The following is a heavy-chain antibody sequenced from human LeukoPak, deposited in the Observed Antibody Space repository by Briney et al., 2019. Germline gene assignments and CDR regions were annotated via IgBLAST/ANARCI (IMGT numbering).Heavy chain of an antibody. CDR3: ARGGSSWYVVHPTEDY. Sequence: ASVKVSCKASGCTFTSYDINRVRQATGQGLEWMGWMNPNSGNTGYAQKFQGRVTMTRNTSISTAYMELSSLRSEDTAVYYCARGGSSWYVVHPTEDYWGQGTLVTVSS. J-gene: IGHJ4*02. D-gene: IGHD6-13*01. V-gene: IGHV1-8*01. CDR1: GCTFTSYD. CDR2: MNPNSGNT.